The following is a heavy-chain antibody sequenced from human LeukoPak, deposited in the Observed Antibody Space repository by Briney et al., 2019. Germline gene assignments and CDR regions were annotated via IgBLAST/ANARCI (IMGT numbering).Heavy chain of an antibody. V-gene: IGHV3-23*01. D-gene: IGHD1-26*01. J-gene: IGHJ4*02. CDR2: TSTSGGSA. Sequence: GGSLRLSCAASGFTFSNNAMSWVRQAPGKGLEWVSATSTSGGSAYYADSVKGRFTISRDNSKNTLYLQMDSLRADDTAVNYCARYSGSYYYPPAWDLWGQGTLVTVSS. CDR1: GFTFSNNA. CDR3: ARYSGSYYYPPAWDL.